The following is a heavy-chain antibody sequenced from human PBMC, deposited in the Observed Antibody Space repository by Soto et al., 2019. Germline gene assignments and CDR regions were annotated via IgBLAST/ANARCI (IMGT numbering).Heavy chain of an antibody. J-gene: IGHJ6*02. CDR1: GGTFINYA. CDR2: IIPILGTA. Sequence: QVQLVQSGAEVKKPGSSVKVSCKASGGTFINYAFSWVRQAPGQGLEWMGGIIPILGTANYAQKFQGRVTITADKSTSTVYMELSSLRSEDTAVYSCAKGAPYGSGSYELIPHYYYYYGLDVWGQGTTVTVSS. D-gene: IGHD3-10*01. CDR3: AKGAPYGSGSYELIPHYYYYYGLDV. V-gene: IGHV1-69*06.